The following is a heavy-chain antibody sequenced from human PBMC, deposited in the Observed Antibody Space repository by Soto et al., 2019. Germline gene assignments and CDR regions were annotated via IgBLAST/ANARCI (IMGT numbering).Heavy chain of an antibody. Sequence: ASVKVSCKASGYTFTSYDINWVRQATGQGLEWMGWMNPNSGNTGYAQKFQGRVTMTRNTSISTAYMELSSLRSEDTAVYYCARGQPRRVTIFGVVSMDFDYWGQGTLVTSPQ. CDR3: ARGQPRRVTIFGVVSMDFDY. V-gene: IGHV1-8*01. J-gene: IGHJ4*02. CDR1: GYTFTSYD. CDR2: MNPNSGNT. D-gene: IGHD3-3*01.